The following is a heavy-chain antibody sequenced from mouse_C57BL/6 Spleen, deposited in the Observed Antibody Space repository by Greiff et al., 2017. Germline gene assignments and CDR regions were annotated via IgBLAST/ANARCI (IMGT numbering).Heavy chain of an antibody. V-gene: IGHV1-54*01. J-gene: IGHJ2*01. D-gene: IGHD1-1*01. Sequence: VQLQQSGAELVRPGTSVKVSCKASGYAFTNYLIEWVQQRPGQGLEWIGVINPGSGGTNYNEKFKGKATLTADKSSSTAYMQLSSLTSEDSAVYFCARKDYYGSSLDYWGQGTTLTVSS. CDR1: GYAFTNYL. CDR3: ARKDYYGSSLDY. CDR2: INPGSGGT.